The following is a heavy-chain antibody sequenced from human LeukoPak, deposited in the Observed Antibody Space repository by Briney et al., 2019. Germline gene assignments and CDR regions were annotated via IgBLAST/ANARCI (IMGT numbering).Heavy chain of an antibody. CDR3: ARDAGGYDFWSGYWVSGNLYYYYYMDV. CDR1: GFTFSSYS. J-gene: IGHJ6*03. CDR2: ISSSSSYI. Sequence: PGGSLRLSCAASGFTFSSYSMNWVRQAPGKGLEWVSSISSSSSYIYYADSVKGRFTISRDNAKNSLYLQMNSLRAEDTAVYYCARDAGGYDFWSGYWVSGNLYYYYYMDVWGKGTTVTVSS. V-gene: IGHV3-21*01. D-gene: IGHD3-3*01.